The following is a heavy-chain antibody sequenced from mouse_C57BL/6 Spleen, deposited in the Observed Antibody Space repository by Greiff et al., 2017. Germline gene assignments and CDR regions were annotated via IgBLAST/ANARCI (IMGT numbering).Heavy chain of an antibody. D-gene: IGHD4-1*01. CDR2: ISDGGSYT. CDR1: GFTFSSYA. V-gene: IGHV5-4*01. CDR3: ARDGRTVSSFDY. J-gene: IGHJ2*01. Sequence: EVMLVESGGGLVKPGGSLKLSCAASGFTFSSYAMSWVRQTPEKRLEWVATISDGGSYTYYPDNVKGRFTISRDNAKNNLYLHMSHLKSEDTAMYYCARDGRTVSSFDYWGQGTTLTVSS.